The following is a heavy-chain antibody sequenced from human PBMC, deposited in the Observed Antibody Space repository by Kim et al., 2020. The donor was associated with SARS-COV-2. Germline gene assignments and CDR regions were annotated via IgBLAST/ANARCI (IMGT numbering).Heavy chain of an antibody. J-gene: IGHJ4*02. V-gene: IGHV3-30*18. CDR1: GFTFNTYG. CDR2: ISYDGSNK. CDR3: AKSFSGSYFGYDY. Sequence: GGSLRLSCAASGFTFNTYGMHWVRQAPGKGLEWVAVISYDGSNKYYEDSVKGRFTISRDKSKNTLYLQMNSLRIEDTAVYYCAKSFSGSYFGYDYWGQGTLVALS. D-gene: IGHD1-26*01.